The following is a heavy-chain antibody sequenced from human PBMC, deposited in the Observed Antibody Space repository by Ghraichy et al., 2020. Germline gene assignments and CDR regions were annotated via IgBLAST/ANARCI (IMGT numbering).Heavy chain of an antibody. J-gene: IGHJ3*02. CDR1: GFTVSSNY. Sequence: GSLRLSCAASGFTVSSNYMSWVRQAPGKGLEWVSVIYSGGSTYYADSVKGRFTISRDNSKNTLYLQMNSLRAEDTAVYYCARGDYGGNPGVFDIWGQGTMVTVSS. CDR2: IYSGGST. CDR3: ARGDYGGNPGVFDI. V-gene: IGHV3-53*01. D-gene: IGHD4-23*01.